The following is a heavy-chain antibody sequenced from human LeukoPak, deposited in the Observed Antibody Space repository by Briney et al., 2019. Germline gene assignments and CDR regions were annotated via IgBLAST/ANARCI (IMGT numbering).Heavy chain of an antibody. CDR3: ARGRYSSDFFDY. Sequence: ASVKVSCKASGYSXTNYHMHWVRQAPGQGLEWMGVINPSGVSTSHAQKFQGRVTMTSDTSTNTVYMELSSLRSEDTAVYSCARGRYSSDFFDYWGQGTLVTVSS. V-gene: IGHV1-46*01. D-gene: IGHD6-25*01. CDR1: GYSXTNYH. CDR2: INPSGVST. J-gene: IGHJ4*02.